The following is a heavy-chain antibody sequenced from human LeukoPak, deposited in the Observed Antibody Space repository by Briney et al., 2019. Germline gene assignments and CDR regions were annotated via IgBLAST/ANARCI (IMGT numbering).Heavy chain of an antibody. V-gene: IGHV3-23*01. CDR2: ISGSGGST. Sequence: GGSLRLSCAASGFTFRSYAMTWVRQAPGKGLEWVSAISGSGGSTYYADSVKGRSTISRDNSKNTLYLQMNSLRAEDTAVYYCAKDEGRGYSYGWDYWGQGTLVTVSS. CDR3: AKDEGRGYSYGWDY. J-gene: IGHJ4*02. CDR1: GFTFRSYA. D-gene: IGHD5-18*01.